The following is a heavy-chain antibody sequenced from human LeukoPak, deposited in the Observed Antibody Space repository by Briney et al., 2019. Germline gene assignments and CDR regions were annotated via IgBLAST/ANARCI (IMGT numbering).Heavy chain of an antibody. Sequence: SETLSLTCTVSGGSISSYYWSWIRQPPGKGLEWIGYIYYSGSTNYNPSLKSRVTISIDTSKNQFSLKLSSVTAADTAVYYCARAPGVVTNFDYWGQGTLVTVSS. CDR2: IYYSGST. CDR3: ARAPGVVTNFDY. V-gene: IGHV4-59*01. J-gene: IGHJ4*02. CDR1: GGSISSYY. D-gene: IGHD3-3*01.